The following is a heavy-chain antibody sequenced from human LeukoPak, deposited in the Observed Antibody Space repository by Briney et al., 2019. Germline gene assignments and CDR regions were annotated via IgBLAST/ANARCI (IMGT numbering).Heavy chain of an antibody. CDR2: ICGIGGGT. CDR1: GVTFCSDG. Sequence: RGSLCLSCALSGVTFCSDGTSWVRHAPGKGLEWVSAICGIGGGTSYADPPKGPFTISSDNSNNTLYLQMNILRAEDTAVYYCAKDLRGPNCSGGSCYDLYGDYPYCFDYWGQGTLVTVSS. CDR3: AKDLRGPNCSGGSCYDLYGDYPYCFDY. V-gene: IGHV3-23*01. J-gene: IGHJ4*02. D-gene: IGHD2-15*01.